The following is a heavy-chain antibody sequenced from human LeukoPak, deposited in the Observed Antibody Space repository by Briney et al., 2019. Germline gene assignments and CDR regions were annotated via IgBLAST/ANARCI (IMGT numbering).Heavy chain of an antibody. CDR1: GFTFSSYG. Sequence: GGSLRLSCAASGFTFSSYGMHWVRQAPGKGLEGGAFIRYEGSNKYYADSVKGRFTISRDNSKNTLYLQMNSLRAEDTAVYYCATSFFGGYYDSSGYSSFDPWGQGTLVTVSS. D-gene: IGHD3-22*01. J-gene: IGHJ5*02. V-gene: IGHV3-30*02. CDR2: IRYEGSNK. CDR3: ATSFFGGYYDSSGYSSFDP.